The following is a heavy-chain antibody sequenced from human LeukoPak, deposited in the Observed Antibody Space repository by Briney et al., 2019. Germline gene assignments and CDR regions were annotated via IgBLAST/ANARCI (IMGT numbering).Heavy chain of an antibody. D-gene: IGHD3-16*01. CDR2: ISSSSSYI. J-gene: IGHJ6*03. Sequence: GGSLRLSCAASGFTFSSYSMNWVCQAPGKGLEWVSSISSSSSYIYYADSVKGRFTISRDNAKNSLYLQMNSLRAEDMALYYCAKGGGGRLIYYYYMDVWGKGTTVTVSS. CDR3: AKGGGGRLIYYYYMDV. V-gene: IGHV3-21*04. CDR1: GFTFSSYS.